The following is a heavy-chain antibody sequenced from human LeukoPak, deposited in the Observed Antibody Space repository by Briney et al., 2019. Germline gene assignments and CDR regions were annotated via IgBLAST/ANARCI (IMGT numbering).Heavy chain of an antibody. CDR3: ARGGHVGPTPLGIDY. V-gene: IGHV1-18*01. CDR1: GYTFTSYD. D-gene: IGHD1-26*01. CDR2: ISAYNGNT. J-gene: IGHJ4*02. Sequence: ASVTVSCKASGYTFTSYDITWVRQAPGQGLEWMGWISAYNGNTNYAQKLQGRVTMTTDTSTSTAYMELRSLRSDDTAVYYCARGGHVGPTPLGIDYWGQGTLVTVSS.